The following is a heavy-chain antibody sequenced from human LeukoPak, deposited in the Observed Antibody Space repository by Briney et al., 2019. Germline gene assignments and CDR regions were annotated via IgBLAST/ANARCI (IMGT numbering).Heavy chain of an antibody. V-gene: IGHV3-23*01. CDR2: ISGSGGST. CDR1: GFTLSSYA. CDR3: ATYSGYDLRYYYYMDV. J-gene: IGHJ6*03. Sequence: GGSLRLSCAASGFTLSSYAMSWVRQAPGKGLEWVSAISGSGGSTYYADSVKGRFTISRDNSKNTLYLQMNSLRAEDTAVYYCATYSGYDLRYYYYMDVWGKGTTVTVSS. D-gene: IGHD5-12*01.